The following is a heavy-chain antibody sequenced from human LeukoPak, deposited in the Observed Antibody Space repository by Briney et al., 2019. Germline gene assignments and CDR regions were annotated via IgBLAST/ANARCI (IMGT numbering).Heavy chain of an antibody. V-gene: IGHV1-2*02. CDR1: GYTFTDYY. J-gene: IGHJ4*02. Sequence: ASVKVSCKASGYTFTDYYIHWVRQAPGQGLEWMGWINPNSGGTNFTQKFQGRVTMTRDTSITTAYMELSSLRSDDTAVYYCARFSERVAVAETLDCWGQGTLVTVSS. CDR2: INPNSGGT. D-gene: IGHD6-19*01. CDR3: ARFSERVAVAETLDC.